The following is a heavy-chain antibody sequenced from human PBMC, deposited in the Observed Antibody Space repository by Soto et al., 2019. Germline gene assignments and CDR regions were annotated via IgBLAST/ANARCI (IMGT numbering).Heavy chain of an antibody. D-gene: IGHD3-9*01. CDR3: ARDTGYGYYYGMDV. Sequence: SETLSLTCAVSGGSISSSNWWSWVRQPPGKGLEWIGEIYHSGSTNYNPSLKSRVTISVDKSKNQFSLKLSSVTAADTAVYYCARDTGYGYYYGMDVWGQGTTVTVSS. J-gene: IGHJ6*02. CDR1: GGSISSSNW. CDR2: IYHSGST. V-gene: IGHV4-4*02.